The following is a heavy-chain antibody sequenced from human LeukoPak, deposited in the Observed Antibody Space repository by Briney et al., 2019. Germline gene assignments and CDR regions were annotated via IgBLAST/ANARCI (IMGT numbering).Heavy chain of an antibody. CDR3: ARNLYYYDSSGFDP. CDR2: IYTSGST. V-gene: IGHV4-4*07. CDR1: GGSISSYY. D-gene: IGHD3-22*01. Sequence: SETLSLTCTVSGGSISSYYWSWIRQPAGKGLEWIGRIYTSGSTNYNPSHKSRVTMSVDTSKNQFSLKLSSVTAADTAVYYCARNLYYYDSSGFDPWGQGTLVTVSS. J-gene: IGHJ5*02.